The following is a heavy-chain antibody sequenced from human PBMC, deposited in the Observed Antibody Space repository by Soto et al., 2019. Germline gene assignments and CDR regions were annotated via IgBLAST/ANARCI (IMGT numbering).Heavy chain of an antibody. CDR3: ARELDNYDSSGYYFDY. J-gene: IGHJ4*02. CDR2: IYYSGST. Sequence: SQMHSVTRTVVGGKISSYYWRWIRKTTGKGLEWIGYIYYSGSTNYNPSLKSRATISVDTSKNQFSLKLSSVTAADTAVYYCARELDNYDSSGYYFDYWGQGTLVTVSS. CDR1: GGKISSYY. D-gene: IGHD3-22*01. V-gene: IGHV4-59*01.